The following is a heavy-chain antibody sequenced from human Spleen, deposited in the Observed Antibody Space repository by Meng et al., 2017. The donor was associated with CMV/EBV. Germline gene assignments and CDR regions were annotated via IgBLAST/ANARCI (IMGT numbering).Heavy chain of an antibody. CDR1: GLTFSSHA. Sequence: GGSLRLSCVASGLTFSSHAMGWVRQAPGKGLEWVSSISNSGSSSYIYYADSVKGRFTISRDNAKNSLYLQMDSLRAEDTAIYYCARGNAYTSSSPQGYWGQGALVTVSS. CDR3: ARGNAYTSSSPQGY. J-gene: IGHJ4*02. CDR2: ISNSGSSSYI. V-gene: IGHV3-21*01. D-gene: IGHD6-6*01.